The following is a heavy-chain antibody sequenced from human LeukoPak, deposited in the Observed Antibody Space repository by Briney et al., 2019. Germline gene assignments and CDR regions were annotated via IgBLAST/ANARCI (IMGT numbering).Heavy chain of an antibody. Sequence: SETLSLTCTVSGGSISSGSYYWSWIRQPAGKGLEWIGYIYYSGSTNYNPSLKSRVTISVDTSKNQFSLKLSSVTAADTAVYYCARVSWLDGYNPHFDYWGQGTLVTVSS. CDR2: IYYSGST. CDR3: ARVSWLDGYNPHFDY. V-gene: IGHV4-61*10. CDR1: GGSISSGSYY. J-gene: IGHJ4*02. D-gene: IGHD5-24*01.